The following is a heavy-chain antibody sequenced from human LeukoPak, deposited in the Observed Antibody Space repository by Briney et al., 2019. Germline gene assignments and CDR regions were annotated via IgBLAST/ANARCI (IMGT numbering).Heavy chain of an antibody. CDR3: ARGGFSHGFDV. V-gene: IGHV3-74*01. CDR1: GFTFRDYW. Sequence: GGSLRLSCAASGFTFRDYWIHWVRQAPGKGLVWVGRINNDGSYTIYADSVKGRFTVSRDNAKNTLFLQMNSLRAEDTAVYFCARGGFSHGFDVWGQGTVVTVSS. CDR2: INNDGSYT. D-gene: IGHD5-12*01. J-gene: IGHJ3*01.